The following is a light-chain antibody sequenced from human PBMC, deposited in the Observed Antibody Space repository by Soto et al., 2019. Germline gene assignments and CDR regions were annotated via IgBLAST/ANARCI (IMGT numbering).Light chain of an antibody. J-gene: IGLJ1*01. CDR2: DVA. CDR3: YSYAGNSYV. CDR1: SSDVGGYNY. V-gene: IGLV2-11*01. Sequence: QSVLTQPRSVSGSPGQSVAISCTGTSSDVGGYNYVSWYQQLPGKAPKLMIYDVARRPSGVPDRFSGSKSGNTASLTISGLQAEDEADYYCYSYAGNSYVFGTGTKVT.